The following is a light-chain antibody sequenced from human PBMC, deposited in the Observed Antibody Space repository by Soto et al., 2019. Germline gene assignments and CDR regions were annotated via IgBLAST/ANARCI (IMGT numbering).Light chain of an antibody. Sequence: EIVLTQSPGTLSLSPGERATLSCRASQTVNNNYLAWYQQKPGQPPRLLLFDASTRATGIPDRFSGSGCGTDFTLTISRLEPEDFAVYYCQGYGMSPKTFGQGTKVAIK. CDR3: QGYGMSPKT. V-gene: IGKV3-20*01. CDR2: DAS. CDR1: QTVNNNY. J-gene: IGKJ1*01.